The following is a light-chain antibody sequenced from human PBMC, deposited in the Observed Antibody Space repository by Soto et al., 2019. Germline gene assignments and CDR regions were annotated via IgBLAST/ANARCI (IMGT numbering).Light chain of an antibody. J-gene: IGLJ1*01. CDR2: EVS. CDR1: SSDVGSYNL. Sequence: QSALTQPASVSGSPGQSITISCTGTSSDVGSYNLVSWYQHHPVKAPKLMIYEVSKRPSGVSNRFSGSKSGNTASLTISGLQAEDEADYYCCSYAGSSTFAVFGTGTKVTVL. V-gene: IGLV2-23*02. CDR3: CSYAGSSTFAV.